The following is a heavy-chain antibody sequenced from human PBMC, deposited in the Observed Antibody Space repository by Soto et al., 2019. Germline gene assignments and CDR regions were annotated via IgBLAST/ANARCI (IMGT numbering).Heavy chain of an antibody. J-gene: IGHJ4*02. CDR3: AKDRGLVPSFQFDY. D-gene: IGHD3-10*01. V-gene: IGHV3-30*18. Sequence: LRLSCAASGFTFSSYGMHWVRQAPGKGLEWVAVISYDGSNKYYADSVKGRFTISRDNSKNTLYLQMNSLRAEDTAVYYCAKDRGLVPSFQFDYWGQGTLVTVSS. CDR2: ISYDGSNK. CDR1: GFTFSSYG.